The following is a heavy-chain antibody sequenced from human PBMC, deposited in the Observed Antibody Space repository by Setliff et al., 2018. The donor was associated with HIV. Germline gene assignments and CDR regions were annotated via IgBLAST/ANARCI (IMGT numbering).Heavy chain of an antibody. V-gene: IGHV3-49*04. CDR1: GFTFGDYA. Sequence: LRLSCTASGFTFGDYAMSWVRQAPGKGLEWVGFIRSKAYGGTTEYAASVKGRFTISRDDSKSIAYLQMNSLKTEDTAVYYCTRDMASGGYYFDYWGQGTLVTVSS. J-gene: IGHJ4*02. CDR2: IRSKAYGGTT. D-gene: IGHD2-15*01. CDR3: TRDMASGGYYFDY.